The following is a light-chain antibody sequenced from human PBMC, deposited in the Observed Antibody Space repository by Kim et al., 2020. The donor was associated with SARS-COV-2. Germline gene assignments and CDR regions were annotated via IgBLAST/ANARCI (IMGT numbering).Light chain of an antibody. CDR3: QVWDSSGDHVV. Sequence: SYELTQPPSVSVAPGKTARITCGGNNIGSKSVHWYQQKPGQAPVLVIYYDSDRPSGIPERFSGSNSGNTATLTISRVEAGDEADYYSQVWDSSGDHVVFGGGTQLTVL. J-gene: IGLJ2*01. V-gene: IGLV3-21*04. CDR1: NIGSKS. CDR2: YDS.